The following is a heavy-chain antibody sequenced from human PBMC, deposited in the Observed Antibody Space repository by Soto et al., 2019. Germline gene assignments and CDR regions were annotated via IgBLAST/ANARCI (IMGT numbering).Heavy chain of an antibody. V-gene: IGHV4-4*07. J-gene: IGHJ4*01. CDR3: AREGSYSAYNFAHGIQLCSFDF. Sequence: SETLSLTCTVSGGSINTFYWSWIRQPAGKGLEWIGGIFSSGSTSFNTSLESRVAMSVDTSKIPFSLNLSSLTAADMAVYYCAREGSYSAYNFAHGIQLCSFDFWGHGALVTVSS. CDR1: GGSINTFY. D-gene: IGHD5-12*01. CDR2: IFSSGST.